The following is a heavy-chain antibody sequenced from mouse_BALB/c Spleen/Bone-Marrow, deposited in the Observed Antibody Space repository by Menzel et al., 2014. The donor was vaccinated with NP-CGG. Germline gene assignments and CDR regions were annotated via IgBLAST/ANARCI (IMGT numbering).Heavy chain of an antibody. J-gene: IGHJ3*01. CDR1: GFNIXDTY. D-gene: IGHD2-1*01. Sequence: EVQLQESGAELVKPGASVKLSCTASGFNIXDTYMHWVKQRPEQGLEWFGRIDPANGNTKYDPQFQGKATLTADTSSNTAYLQLSSLTSEDAAVYYCARRGQLWYPWFAYWGQGTLVTVSA. CDR3: ARRGQLWYPWFAY. V-gene: IGHV14-3*02. CDR2: IDPANGNT.